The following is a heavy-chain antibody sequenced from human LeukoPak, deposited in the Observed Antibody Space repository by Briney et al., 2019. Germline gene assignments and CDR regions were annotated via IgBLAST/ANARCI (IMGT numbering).Heavy chain of an antibody. CDR3: ARKGDY. CDR1: GFTFNSSW. Sequence: GGSLRLSCVASGFTFNSSWMSWVRQAPGKGLEWVANIKQDGSDKYYVDSVKGRFTISRDNAKNSVYLQMNSLRVEDTAVYYCARKGDYWGQGILATVSS. CDR2: IKQDGSDK. V-gene: IGHV3-7*01. J-gene: IGHJ4*02.